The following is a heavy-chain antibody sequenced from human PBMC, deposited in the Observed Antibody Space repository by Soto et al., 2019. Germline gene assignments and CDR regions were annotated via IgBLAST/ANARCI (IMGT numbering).Heavy chain of an antibody. CDR2: IWYDGSNK. Sequence: GGSLRLSCAASGFTFSSYGMHWVRQAPGKGLEWVAVIWYDGSNKYYADSVKGRFTISRDNSKNTLYLQMNSLRAEDTAVYYCARDSVGIVGATKVLDYWGQGTLVTVSS. J-gene: IGHJ4*02. V-gene: IGHV3-33*01. D-gene: IGHD1-26*01. CDR3: ARDSVGIVGATKVLDY. CDR1: GFTFSSYG.